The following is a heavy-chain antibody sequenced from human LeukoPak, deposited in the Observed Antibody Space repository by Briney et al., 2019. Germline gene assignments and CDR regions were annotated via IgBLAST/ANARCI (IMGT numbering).Heavy chain of an antibody. V-gene: IGHV4-34*01. D-gene: IGHD3-10*01. CDR2: INHSGST. CDR3: AREYYYGSAPDV. CDR1: GGSFSGYY. J-gene: IGHJ6*02. Sequence: SETLSLTCAVYGGSFSGYYWSWIRQPPGKGLEWIGEINHSGSTNYNPSLKSRVTISVDTSKNQFSLKLSSVTAADTAVYYCAREYYYGSAPDVWGQGTTVTVSS.